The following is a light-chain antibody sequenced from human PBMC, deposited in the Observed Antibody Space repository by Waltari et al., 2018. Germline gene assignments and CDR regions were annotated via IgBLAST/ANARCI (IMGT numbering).Light chain of an antibody. CDR2: EDN. CDR3: YSTDSGTYRGV. CDR1: ALPNKY. V-gene: IGLV3-10*01. J-gene: IGLJ3*02. Sequence: SYELTQPPSVSVSPGQTARITCSGDALPNKYAFWYQQKSGQAPVLVIYEDNKRPSGIPGRFSGSSSGTMATFTISGAQVEDEADYYCYSTDSGTYRGVFGGGTKLTVL.